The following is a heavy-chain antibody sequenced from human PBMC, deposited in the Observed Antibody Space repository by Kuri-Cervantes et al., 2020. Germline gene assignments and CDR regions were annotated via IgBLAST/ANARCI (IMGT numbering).Heavy chain of an antibody. J-gene: IGHJ4*02. CDR2: IWYDGSNK. CDR3: AREYGSGSGYFDY. CDR1: GSTFSSYG. V-gene: IGHV3-33*01. Sequence: GESLKISCAASGSTFSSYGMHWVRQAPGKGLEWVAVIWYDGSNKYYADSVKGRFTISRDNSKNTLYLQMNSLRAEDTAVYYCAREYGSGSGYFDYWGQGTLVTVSS. D-gene: IGHD3-10*01.